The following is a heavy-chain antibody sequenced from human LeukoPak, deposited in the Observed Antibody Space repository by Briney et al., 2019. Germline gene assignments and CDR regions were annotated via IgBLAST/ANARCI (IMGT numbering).Heavy chain of an antibody. D-gene: IGHD4-17*01. CDR1: GFTFSSYSM. J-gene: IGHJ4*02. Sequence: GSLRLSCAASGFTFSSYSMNWVRQPPGKGLEWIGEIYHSGSTNYNPSLKSRVTISVDKSKNQFSLKLSSVTAADTAVYYCAREKATVTSRGGFDYWGQGTLVTVSS. CDR3: AREKATVTSRGGFDY. CDR2: IYHSGST. V-gene: IGHV4-4*02.